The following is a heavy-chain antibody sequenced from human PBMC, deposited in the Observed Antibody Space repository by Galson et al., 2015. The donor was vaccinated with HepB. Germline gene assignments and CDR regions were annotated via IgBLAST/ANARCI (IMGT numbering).Heavy chain of an antibody. J-gene: IGHJ4*02. CDR3: ARAYPYCSSTSCPDY. CDR2: ISYDGSNK. V-gene: IGHV3-30-3*01. Sequence: SLRLSCAASGFTFSSYAMHWVRQAPGKGLEWVAVISYDGSNKYYADSVKGRFTISRDNSKNTLYLQMNSLRAEDTAVYYCARAYPYCSSTSCPDYWGQGTLVTVSS. D-gene: IGHD2-2*01. CDR1: GFTFSSYA.